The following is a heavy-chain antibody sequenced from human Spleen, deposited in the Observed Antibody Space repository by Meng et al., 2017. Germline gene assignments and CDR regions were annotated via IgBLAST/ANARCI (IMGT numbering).Heavy chain of an antibody. V-gene: IGHV4-61*02. Sequence: SETLSPTCTVSGGSISSGSYDWSWIRQPAGKGLEWIGRIYTSGSTNYNPSLKSRVTISVDTSKNQFSLKLSSVTAADTAVYYCAGGYSGSGMTAPVVTHGDYYYGMDVWGQGTTVTVSS. CDR2: IYTSGST. CDR1: GGSISSGSYD. D-gene: IGHD4-23*01. J-gene: IGHJ6*02. CDR3: AGGYSGSGMTAPVVTHGDYYYGMDV.